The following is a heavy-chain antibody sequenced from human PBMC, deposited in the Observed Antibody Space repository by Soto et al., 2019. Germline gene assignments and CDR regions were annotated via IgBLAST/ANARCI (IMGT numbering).Heavy chain of an antibody. Sequence: QAQLVQSGAEVKNPGDSVKVSCRASGYTFPTYGVSWVRQAPGQGLEWIGWISGYSGNTHYAQNFQGRVTMTKDTSTSTVYMELRSLRSDDTAVYYCARQGSNVRGGGSPWGQGTVVTVSS. CDR1: GYTFPTYG. D-gene: IGHD3-16*01. V-gene: IGHV1-18*01. CDR3: ARQGSNVRGGGSP. CDR2: ISGYSGNT. J-gene: IGHJ5*02.